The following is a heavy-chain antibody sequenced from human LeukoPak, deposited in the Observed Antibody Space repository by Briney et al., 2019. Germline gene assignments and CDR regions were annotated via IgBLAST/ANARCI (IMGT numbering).Heavy chain of an antibody. D-gene: IGHD3-9*01. CDR2: INWNGGST. Sequence: VGSLRLSCAASGFTFDDYGMSWVRQAPGKGLEWVSGINWNGGSTGYADSVKGRFTISRDNAKNSLYLQMNSLRAEDTALYYCVRVLYYHILTELDYWGQGTLVTVSS. CDR3: VRVLYYHILTELDY. J-gene: IGHJ4*02. CDR1: GFTFDDYG. V-gene: IGHV3-20*04.